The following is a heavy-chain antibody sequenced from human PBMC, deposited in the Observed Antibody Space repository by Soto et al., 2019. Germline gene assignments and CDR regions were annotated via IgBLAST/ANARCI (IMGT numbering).Heavy chain of an antibody. CDR3: ARFPTSHTGNYYYGMDV. V-gene: IGHV1-18*01. Sequence: ASVKVSCKASGYTFTSYGISWVRQAPGQGLEWMGWISAYNGNTNYAQKIQGRVTMTTDTSTSTAYMELRSLRSDDTAVYYCARFPTSHTGNYYYGMDVWGQGTTVTVSS. J-gene: IGHJ6*02. D-gene: IGHD5-18*01. CDR1: GYTFTSYG. CDR2: ISAYNGNT.